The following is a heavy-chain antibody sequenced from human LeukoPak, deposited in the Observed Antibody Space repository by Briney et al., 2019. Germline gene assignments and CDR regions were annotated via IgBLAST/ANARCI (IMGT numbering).Heavy chain of an antibody. CDR1: GGSISSYY. CDR3: ARVPRSYYYYYMDV. J-gene: IGHJ6*03. Sequence: PSETLSLTCTVSGGSISSYYWSWIRQPLGKGLEWLGYIYYSGSSNYNPSLKSRVTMSADTSKNQFSLKLSSVTAADTAVYYCARVPRSYYYYYMDVWGKGTTVTVSS. V-gene: IGHV4-59*01. CDR2: IYYSGSS.